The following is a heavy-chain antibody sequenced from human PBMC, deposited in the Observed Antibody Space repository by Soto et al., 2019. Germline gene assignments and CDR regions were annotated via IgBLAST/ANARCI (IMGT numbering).Heavy chain of an antibody. CDR2: IRSKANSYAT. J-gene: IGHJ6*03. CDR3: TRPPRVNNAYHDREV. D-gene: IGHD1-1*01. Sequence: GGSLRLSCAASGFTFSGSAMHWVRQASGKGLEWVGGIRSKANSYATAYAASVKGRFTISRDDSKNTAYLQMNSLKTEDTAVYYCTRPPRVNNAYHDREVWGKGTT. CDR1: GFTFSGSA. V-gene: IGHV3-73*01.